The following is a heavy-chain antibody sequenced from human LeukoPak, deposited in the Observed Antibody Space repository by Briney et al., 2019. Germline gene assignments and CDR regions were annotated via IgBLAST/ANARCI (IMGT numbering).Heavy chain of an antibody. D-gene: IGHD4-11*01. CDR1: GFSLSTSGMC. J-gene: IGHJ4*02. CDR3: TRYRLSFFDY. V-gene: IGHV2-70*11. Sequence: ESGPTLVNPTQTLTLTCTFSGFSLSTSGMCVSWIRQPPGKAMEWLARIDWDDERHYSTSLKTRLTISKDTSKNQVVLTMTNVDPVDTATYYCTRYRLSFFDYWGQGTLVTVSS. CDR2: IDWDDER.